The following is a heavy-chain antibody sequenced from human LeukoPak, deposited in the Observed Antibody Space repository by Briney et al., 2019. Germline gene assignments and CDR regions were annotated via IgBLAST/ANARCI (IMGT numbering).Heavy chain of an antibody. CDR1: GFSFGTYG. D-gene: IGHD4-17*01. J-gene: IGHJ5*02. V-gene: IGHV3-23*01. CDR3: AKGDGDYGFVQLVS. CDR2: ISGNGGSK. Sequence: GGSLRLSCSASGFSFGTYGMSWVRQAPGKGPEWVSGISGNGGSKKYADSVKGRFTISRDNSKNMLYLQMNSLRGADSALYYCAKGDGDYGFVQLVSWGQGTLVTVSS.